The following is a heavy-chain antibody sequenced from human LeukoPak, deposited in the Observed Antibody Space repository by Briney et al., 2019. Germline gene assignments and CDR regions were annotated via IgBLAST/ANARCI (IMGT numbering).Heavy chain of an antibody. J-gene: IGHJ4*02. Sequence: ASVKVSCKASGYIFSDYYMHWVRQAPGQGLEWLGWINPKSGAADYAQQFRGRVTMTRDTSINTDYMEMKRVTSDDTAVYYCVRGAEAETSPLDFWGQGTLVIVS. CDR2: INPKSGAA. CDR3: VRGAEAETSPLDF. V-gene: IGHV1-2*02. D-gene: IGHD6-13*01. CDR1: GYIFSDYY.